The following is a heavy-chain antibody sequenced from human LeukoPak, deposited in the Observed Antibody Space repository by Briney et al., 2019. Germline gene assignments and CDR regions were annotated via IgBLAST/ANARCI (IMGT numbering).Heavy chain of an antibody. D-gene: IGHD1-1*01. J-gene: IGHJ4*02. V-gene: IGHV3-74*01. CDR2: INSDGSST. CDR1: GFTFSPYW. CDR3: ARDRNTGSSYENLFEY. Sequence: GGSLRLSCAASGFTFSPYWMHWVRQAPGKGLVWVSRINSDGSSTSYADSVKGRFTISRDNAKNTLYLQMNSLRAEDTGVYYCARDRNTGSSYENLFEYWGQGTLVTVSS.